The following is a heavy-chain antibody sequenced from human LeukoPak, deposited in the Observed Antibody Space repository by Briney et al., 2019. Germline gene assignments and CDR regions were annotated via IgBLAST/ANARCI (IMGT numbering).Heavy chain of an antibody. CDR3: GGRPAVDGPIDN. V-gene: IGHV4-59*03. CDR2: IYSSGTT. Sequence: PSETLSLTCVVSGGSFNRYFWSWVRQPPGKGLEWIGRIYSSGTTDYSPSLKSRLTIAIDTSKNQFSLRLASLTAADTAVFYCGGRPAVDGPIDNWGQGILVAVSS. J-gene: IGHJ4*02. CDR1: GGSFNRYF. D-gene: IGHD3-10*01.